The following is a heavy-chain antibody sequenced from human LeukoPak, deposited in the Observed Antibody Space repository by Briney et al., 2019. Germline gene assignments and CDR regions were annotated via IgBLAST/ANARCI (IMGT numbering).Heavy chain of an antibody. CDR1: GFTFSSYG. Sequence: GRSLRLSCAASGFTFSSYGMHWVRQAPGKGLEWVAVIWYDGSSKYYADSVKGRFTISRDNSKNTLYLQMNSLRAEDTAVYYCARDPATQYDFWSGYYLRYFDYWGQGTLVTVSS. V-gene: IGHV3-33*01. CDR3: ARDPATQYDFWSGYYLRYFDY. D-gene: IGHD3-3*01. CDR2: IWYDGSSK. J-gene: IGHJ4*02.